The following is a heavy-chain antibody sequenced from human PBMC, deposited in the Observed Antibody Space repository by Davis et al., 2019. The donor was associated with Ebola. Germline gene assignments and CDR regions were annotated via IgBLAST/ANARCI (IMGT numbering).Heavy chain of an antibody. V-gene: IGHV3-33*01. CDR2: IWYDGSNK. CDR3: ARDLVTTGGGMDV. Sequence: GESLKISCAASGFTFSTFGMHWVRQAPGKGLEWVAVIWYDGSNKYYADSVKGRFTISRDNSKNTLYLQMNSLRAEDTAIYSCARDLVTTGGGMDVWGKGTTVTVSS. J-gene: IGHJ6*04. CDR1: GFTFSTFG. D-gene: IGHD4-17*01.